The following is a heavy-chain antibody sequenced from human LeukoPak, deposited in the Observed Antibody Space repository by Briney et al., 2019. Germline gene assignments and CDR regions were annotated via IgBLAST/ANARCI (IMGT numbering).Heavy chain of an antibody. D-gene: IGHD3-22*01. J-gene: IGHJ4*02. CDR2: VSGNGGST. CDR1: GFTFSNYA. V-gene: IGHV3-23*01. CDR3: AKGLGFCNSSAYHY. Sequence: PGGSLRLSCAASGFTFSNYAMSWVRQAPGKGLEWVSSVSGNGGSTYYADSVKGRFTISRDNPKNTLYLQMNSLRAEDTAVYYCAKGLGFCNSSAYHYWGQGTLVTVSS.